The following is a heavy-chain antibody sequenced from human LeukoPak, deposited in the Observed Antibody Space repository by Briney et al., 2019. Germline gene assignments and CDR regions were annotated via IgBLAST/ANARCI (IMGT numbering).Heavy chain of an antibody. CDR3: AKDGGLWVSAHWGDS. CDR2: ITTGDGNT. D-gene: IGHD7-27*01. Sequence: GGSLRLSCAASGFTLSNYVMTWVRQAPGKGLKWVSTITTGDGNTYYADSVKGRFTVSRDDSKNTLYLQMNSLRAEDTAVYYCAKDGGLWVSAHWGDSWGRGTLVTVSS. J-gene: IGHJ4*02. V-gene: IGHV3-23*01. CDR1: GFTLSNYV.